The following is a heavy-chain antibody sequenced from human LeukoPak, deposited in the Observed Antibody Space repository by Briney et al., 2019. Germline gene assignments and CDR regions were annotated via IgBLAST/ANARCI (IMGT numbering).Heavy chain of an antibody. J-gene: IGHJ4*02. CDR1: GGSFSGYY. CDR3: AKSKGSLDY. CDR2: INHSGST. Sequence: SETLSLTCAVYGGSFSGYYWSWIRQPPGKGLEWIGEINHSGSTNYNPSLKSRVTISVDKSKNQFSLRLSSVTAADTAVYYCAKSKGSLDYWGQGTLVTVSS. V-gene: IGHV4-34*01.